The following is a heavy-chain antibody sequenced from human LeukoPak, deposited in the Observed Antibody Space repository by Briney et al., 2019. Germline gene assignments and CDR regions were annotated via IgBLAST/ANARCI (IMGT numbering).Heavy chain of an antibody. J-gene: IGHJ4*02. Sequence: PGGSLRLSCVVSGFSFSSYSMNWVRQAPGKGLEWVSTISSGTGSYIYYADSVRGRFTISRDNAKNSLYLQMNSLRAEDTGVYYCARCSGVFGSSDYWGQGTLVTVSS. D-gene: IGHD6-6*01. CDR3: ARCSGVFGSSDY. CDR1: GFSFSSYS. V-gene: IGHV3-21*01. CDR2: ISSGTGSYI.